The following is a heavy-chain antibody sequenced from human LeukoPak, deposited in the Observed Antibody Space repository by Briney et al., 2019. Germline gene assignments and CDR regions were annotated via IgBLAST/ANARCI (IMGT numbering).Heavy chain of an antibody. D-gene: IGHD6-19*01. J-gene: IGHJ4*02. CDR2: ISGSGGST. V-gene: IGHV3-23*01. CDR1: GFTFDDYA. Sequence: GRSLRLSCAASGFTFDDYAMHWVRQAPGKGLEWVSAISGSGGSTYYADSVKGRFTISRDNSKNTLYLQMNSLRAEDTAVYYCAKDLVQWLVLRNEFDYWGQGTLVTVSS. CDR3: AKDLVQWLVLRNEFDY.